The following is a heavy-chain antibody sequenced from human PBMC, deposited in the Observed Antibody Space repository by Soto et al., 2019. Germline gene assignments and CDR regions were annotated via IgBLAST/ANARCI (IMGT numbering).Heavy chain of an antibody. CDR3: AKDRYCSSTSCQGDYYGMDV. CDR2: ISYDGSNK. Sequence: GGSLRLSCAASGFTFSSYGMHWARQAPGKGLEWVAVISYDGSNKYYADSVKGRFTISRDNSKNTLYLQMNSLRAEDTAVYYCAKDRYCSSTSCQGDYYGMDVWGQGTTVTVSS. CDR1: GFTFSSYG. D-gene: IGHD2-2*01. V-gene: IGHV3-30*18. J-gene: IGHJ6*02.